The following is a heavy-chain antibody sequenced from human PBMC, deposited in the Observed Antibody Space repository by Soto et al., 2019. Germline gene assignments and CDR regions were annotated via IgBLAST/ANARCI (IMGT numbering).Heavy chain of an antibody. CDR3: ARKEGNDFWSGYYALDYYYGMDV. CDR1: GGSISSSSYY. Sequence: SETHSHTSPFSGGSISSSSYYWGWIRKPPGKGLEWIGSIYYSGSTYYNPSLKSRVTISVDTSKNQFSLKLSSVTAADTAVYYCARKEGNDFWSGYYALDYYYGMDVWGQGTTLTVSS. J-gene: IGHJ6*02. V-gene: IGHV4-39*01. D-gene: IGHD3-3*01. CDR2: IYYSGST.